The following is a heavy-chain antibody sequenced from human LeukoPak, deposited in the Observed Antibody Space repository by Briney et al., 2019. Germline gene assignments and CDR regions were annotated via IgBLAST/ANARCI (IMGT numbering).Heavy chain of an antibody. J-gene: IGHJ4*02. CDR1: GYSFTSYW. V-gene: IGHV5-51*01. D-gene: IGHD3-9*01. CDR3: ARGPVYYDILTGLDY. Sequence: ESLKISCKGSGYSFTSYWIGWLRQMPGKRLEWMGIIYPGDSDTSYSPSLQGQVTISADTSISTAYLQWSSLKASDTAMYYCARGPVYYDILTGLDYWGQGTLVTVSS. CDR2: IYPGDSDT.